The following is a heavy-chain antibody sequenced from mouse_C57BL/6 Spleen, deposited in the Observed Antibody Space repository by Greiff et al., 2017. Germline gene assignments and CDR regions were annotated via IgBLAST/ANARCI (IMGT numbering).Heavy chain of an antibody. CDR1: GYTFTDYY. V-gene: IGHV1-76*01. D-gene: IGHD1-1*01. CDR3: TRRITTDYYAMGY. Sequence: VQLQQSGAELVRPGASVKLSCKASGYTFTDYYINWVKQRPGQGLEWIARIYPGSGNTYYNEKFKGKATLTAAKSSSTAYMQLSSLSSEDSAVYFCTRRITTDYYAMGYWGQRTSVTVSS. CDR2: IYPGSGNT. J-gene: IGHJ4*01.